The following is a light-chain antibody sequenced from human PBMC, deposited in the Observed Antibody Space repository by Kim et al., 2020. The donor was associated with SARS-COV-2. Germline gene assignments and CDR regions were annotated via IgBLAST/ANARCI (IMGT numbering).Light chain of an antibody. CDR3: CSIAGTYTWV. CDR2: DDT. J-gene: IGLJ3*02. CDR1: SNDVGTYNS. Sequence: GQSLTISCNGTSNDVGTYNSVSWYQHHPDKAPNVIIYDDTRRASGIPDRYSCSKSGNTVSLTISGQQAEDEADYYCCSIAGTYTWVVGGGTRLNVL. V-gene: IGLV2-11*01.